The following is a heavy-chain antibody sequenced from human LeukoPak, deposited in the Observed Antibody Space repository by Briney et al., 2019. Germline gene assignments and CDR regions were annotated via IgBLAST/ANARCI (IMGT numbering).Heavy chain of an antibody. CDR1: GYTFSDYA. CDR2: INPHSGGT. J-gene: IGHJ4*02. Sequence: VASVKVSCTTSGYTFSDYAIAWVRQAPGQGLEWMGWINPHSGGTAYAQKFQGRVTMTRDTSIITAYMELRRLRSDDTAMYYCAKLPFDDLWSGRRIADDYWGQGTLVTVSS. D-gene: IGHD3-3*01. V-gene: IGHV1-2*02. CDR3: AKLPFDDLWSGRRIADDY.